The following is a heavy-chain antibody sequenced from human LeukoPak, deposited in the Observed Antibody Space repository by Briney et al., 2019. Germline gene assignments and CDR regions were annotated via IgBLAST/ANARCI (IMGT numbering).Heavy chain of an antibody. J-gene: IGHJ4*02. CDR3: ARNPFDFDSDGYYVGPPLFDL. V-gene: IGHV1-69*05. Sequence: ASVKVACKASGGTFSNFAFTWVRQAPGQGLEWMGGISPLFGTPEYAQKFQGRVTMTTDESMSTAYMELSSLRSDDTAVYYCARNPFDFDSDGYYVGPPLFDLWGLGTLVTVSS. CDR1: GGTFSNFA. CDR2: ISPLFGTP. D-gene: IGHD3-22*01.